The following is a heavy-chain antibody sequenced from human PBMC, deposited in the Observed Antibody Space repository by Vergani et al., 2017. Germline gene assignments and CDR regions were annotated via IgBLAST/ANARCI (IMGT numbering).Heavy chain of an antibody. Sequence: QVQLVESGGGVVQPGRSLRLSCAASGFTFISYGMHWVRQAPGKGLEWVAVISYDGSNKYYADSVKGRFTISRDNSKNTLYLQMNSLRAEYTAVYYCARGAYGMDVWGQGTTVTVSS. D-gene: IGHD4/OR15-4a*01. J-gene: IGHJ6*02. CDR2: ISYDGSNK. V-gene: IGHV3-30*03. CDR1: GFTFISYG. CDR3: ARGAYGMDV.